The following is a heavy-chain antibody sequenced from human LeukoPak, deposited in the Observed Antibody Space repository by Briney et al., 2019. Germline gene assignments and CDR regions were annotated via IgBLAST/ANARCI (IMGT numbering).Heavy chain of an antibody. D-gene: IGHD5-18*01. Sequence: GSLRLSCAASGFTFRSYAMHWVRQAPGKGLEWVAVISYDGSNKYYADSVKGRFTISRDNSKNTLYLQMNSLRAEDTAVYYCARGAWDTAMVYYFDYWGQGTLVTVSS. CDR1: GFTFRSYA. CDR3: ARGAWDTAMVYYFDY. CDR2: ISYDGSNK. V-gene: IGHV3-30-3*01. J-gene: IGHJ4*02.